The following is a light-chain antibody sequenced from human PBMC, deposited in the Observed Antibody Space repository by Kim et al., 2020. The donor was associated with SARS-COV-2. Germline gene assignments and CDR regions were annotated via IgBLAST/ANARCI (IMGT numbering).Light chain of an antibody. Sequence: SYELTQPLSVSVAPGQTARITCGGNNIGTKNVHWYQQKPGQSPVLVMYKDTNRPSGIPERFSGSNSGNTATLTISRAQAGDEADYYCQVWDSSTWVFGGGTQLTVL. CDR1: NIGTKN. V-gene: IGLV3-9*01. CDR3: QVWDSSTWV. CDR2: KDT. J-gene: IGLJ3*02.